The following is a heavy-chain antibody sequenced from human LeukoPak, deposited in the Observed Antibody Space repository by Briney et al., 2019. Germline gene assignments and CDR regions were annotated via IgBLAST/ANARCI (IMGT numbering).Heavy chain of an antibody. CDR3: AKSNGYGLVDI. CDR2: IYHSGST. CDR1: GFTFDDYG. Sequence: GSLRLSCAASGFTFDDYGMSWVRQAPGKGLEWIGSIYHSGSTYYNPSLKSRVTISVDTSKNQFSLKLNSVTAADTAVYYCAKSNGYGLVDIWGQGTMVTVSS. V-gene: IGHV4-38-2*01. J-gene: IGHJ3*02. D-gene: IGHD3-10*01.